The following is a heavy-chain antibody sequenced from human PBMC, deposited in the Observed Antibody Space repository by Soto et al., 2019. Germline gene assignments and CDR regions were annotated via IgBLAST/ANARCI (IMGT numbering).Heavy chain of an antibody. CDR2: IDSDGTDT. CDR1: GFTFYTYA. Sequence: PGGSLRLSCEASGFTFYTYAMIWVRQAPGKGLEWVTAIDSDGTDTYYADFVKGRFTVSRDNAKNSLYLQMNSLRAEDTAVYYCARVDSRGYYYGMDVWGQGTTVTVSS. D-gene: IGHD3-10*01. CDR3: ARVDSRGYYYGMDV. V-gene: IGHV3-23*05. J-gene: IGHJ6*02.